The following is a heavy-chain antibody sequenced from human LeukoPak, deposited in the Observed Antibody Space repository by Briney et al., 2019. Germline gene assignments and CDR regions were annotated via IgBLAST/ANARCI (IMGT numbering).Heavy chain of an antibody. Sequence: SETLSLTCAVYGGSFSGYYWSWIRQPPGKGLEWIGEINHSGSTNYNPSLKSRVTISVDTSKNQFSLKLSSVTAADTAVYYCARKIHYYGSGSSRFDPWGQGTLVTVSS. CDR2: INHSGST. V-gene: IGHV4-34*01. J-gene: IGHJ5*02. CDR3: ARKIHYYGSGSSRFDP. D-gene: IGHD3-10*01. CDR1: GGSFSGYY.